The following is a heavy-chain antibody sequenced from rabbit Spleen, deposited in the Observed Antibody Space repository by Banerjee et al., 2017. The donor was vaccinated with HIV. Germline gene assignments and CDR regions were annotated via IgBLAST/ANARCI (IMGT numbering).Heavy chain of an antibody. J-gene: IGHJ6*01. CDR3: ARAATGDGRGYEL. CDR2: INTAGDNR. CDR1: GFDFSRNYD. Sequence: QEQLVESGGGLVQPEGSLTLTCTASGFDFSRNYDMCWVRQAPGKRPEWIGCINTAGDNRWYASWAKDRFTVSKTSSTTVTMQMTSLTVADTATYFCARAATGDGRGYELWGPGTLVTVS. V-gene: IGHV1S45*01. D-gene: IGHD1-1*01.